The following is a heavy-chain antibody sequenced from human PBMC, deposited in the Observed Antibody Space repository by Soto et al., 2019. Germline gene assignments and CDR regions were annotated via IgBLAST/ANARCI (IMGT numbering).Heavy chain of an antibody. CDR1: GGSISTCY. CDR3: ARHPRTGYSYYMDV. J-gene: IGHJ6*03. Sequence: SETLSLTCTVSGGSISTCYWSWIRQPPGKGLEWIGNIYYSGSTNYNPSLESRVTISVDTSKKQFSLKLSSVTAADTAVYYCARHPRTGYSYYMDVWGKGTRVTVSS. CDR2: IYYSGST. V-gene: IGHV4-59*08.